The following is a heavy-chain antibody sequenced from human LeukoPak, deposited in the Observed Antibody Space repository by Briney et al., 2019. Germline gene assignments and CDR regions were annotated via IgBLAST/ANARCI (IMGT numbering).Heavy chain of an antibody. CDR1: GYTFTSYD. Sequence: ASVKVSCKASGYTFTSYDINWVRQATGQGLEWMGWMNPNSGNTGYAQKFQGRVTMTRNTSISTAYMELSSLRSEDTAVYYCARRESEYQLLFSYYYGMDVWGQGTTVTVSS. CDR3: ARRESEYQLLFSYYYGMDV. CDR2: MNPNSGNT. V-gene: IGHV1-8*01. D-gene: IGHD2-2*01. J-gene: IGHJ6*02.